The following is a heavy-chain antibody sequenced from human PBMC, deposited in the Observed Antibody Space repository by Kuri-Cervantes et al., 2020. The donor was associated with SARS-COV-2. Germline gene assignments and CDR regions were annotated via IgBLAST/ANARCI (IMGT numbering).Heavy chain of an antibody. Sequence: SVKVSCKASGGTLSTYTITWVRQAPGQGLEWMGRIIPVLRVENYAQKFQGRVTITVDKSTNTAYMELTSLRSEDTAVYYCARDSEMTRDAFEIWGQGTMVTVSS. V-gene: IGHV1-69*04. CDR1: GGTLSTYT. CDR3: ARDSEMTRDAFEI. D-gene: IGHD4-11*01. CDR2: IIPVLRVE. J-gene: IGHJ3*02.